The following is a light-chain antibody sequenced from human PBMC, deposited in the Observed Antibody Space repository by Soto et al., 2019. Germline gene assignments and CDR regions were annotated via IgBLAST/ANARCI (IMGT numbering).Light chain of an antibody. J-gene: IGKJ4*01. CDR3: MQSRQIPRT. CDR1: QSLLYSNGYIY. CDR2: LGS. V-gene: IGKV2-28*01. Sequence: DVVLTQSPLSLPVTPGEPASISCRSSQSLLYSNGYIYLDWYVQKPGQSPQLLIFLGSNRASGVPDRVSGRVSGTEFTLSISRVGADDVGVYYCMQSRQIPRTFGGGTKVEIK.